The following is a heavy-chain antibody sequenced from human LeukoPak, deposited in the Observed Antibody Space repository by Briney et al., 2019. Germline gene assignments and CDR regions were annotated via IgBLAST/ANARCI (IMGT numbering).Heavy chain of an antibody. CDR2: ISYDGSHK. Sequence: PGGSLRLSCAASGFTFSSYAIHWVRQAPGKGLEWVAVISYDGSHKYYADSVKGRFTISGDNAKNTLYLQMNSLRAEDTAVYYCAGSGRGGAFDIWGQGTMVTVSS. CDR1: GFTFSSYA. V-gene: IGHV3-30*04. J-gene: IGHJ3*02. CDR3: AGSGRGGAFDI. D-gene: IGHD1-26*01.